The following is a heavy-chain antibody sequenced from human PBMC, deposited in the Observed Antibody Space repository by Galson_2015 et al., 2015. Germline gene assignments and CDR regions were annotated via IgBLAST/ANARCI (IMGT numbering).Heavy chain of an antibody. D-gene: IGHD3-3*01. CDR3: AKDLGGIGYYDFWSVYYYYGMDV. V-gene: IGHV3-30*18. CDR2: ISYDGSNK. Sequence: SLRLSCAASGFTFSSYGMHWVRQAPGKGLEWVAVISYDGSNKYYADSVKGRFTISRDNSKNTLYLQMNSLRAEDTAVYYCAKDLGGIGYYDFWSVYYYYGMDVSGQGTTVTVSS. CDR1: GFTFSSYG. J-gene: IGHJ6*02.